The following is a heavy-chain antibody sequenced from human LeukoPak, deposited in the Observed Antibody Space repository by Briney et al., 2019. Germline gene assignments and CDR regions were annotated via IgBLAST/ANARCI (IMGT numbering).Heavy chain of an antibody. Sequence: ASVKVSCKVSGYTLTELSMHWVRQAPGQGLEWMGWISAYNGNTNYAQKLQGRVTMTTDTSTSTAYMEVRSLTSDDTAVFYCARASSSGTYYSGYWGQGTLVIVSS. V-gene: IGHV1-18*01. D-gene: IGHD3-10*01. CDR1: GYTLTELS. CDR2: ISAYNGNT. J-gene: IGHJ4*02. CDR3: ARASSSGTYYSGY.